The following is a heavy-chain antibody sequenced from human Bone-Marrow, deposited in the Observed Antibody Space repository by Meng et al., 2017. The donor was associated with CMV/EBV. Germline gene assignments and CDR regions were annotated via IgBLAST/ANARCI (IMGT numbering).Heavy chain of an antibody. CDR3: ARDWKDLWKPYYCYYGMDV. V-gene: IGHV3-30*02. D-gene: IGHD3-3*01. J-gene: IGHJ6*02. CDR2: IRYDGSNK. CDR1: GFTFSSYG. Sequence: GESLKISCASAGFTFSSYGMHLVRQAPGKGLEWVGFIRYDGSNKYDADSVKGRFTISRDNSKTTLYLQMNSLRAEDTDMYDCARDWKDLWKPYYCYYGMDVWGQGTTVTVSS.